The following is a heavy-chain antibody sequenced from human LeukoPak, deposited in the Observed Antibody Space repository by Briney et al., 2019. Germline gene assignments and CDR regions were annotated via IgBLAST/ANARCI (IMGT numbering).Heavy chain of an antibody. Sequence: GGSLRLSCAASGFTFSNYWMSWVRQPPGKGLEWVANINQDGSAKYYVDSVKGRFNFSRANANNSLYMQMNSLRAEDTAVYYCARVWLQSKSLPDWGQGTLVTVSS. CDR3: ARVWLQSKSLPD. V-gene: IGHV3-7*01. D-gene: IGHD5-24*01. CDR2: INQDGSAK. J-gene: IGHJ4*02. CDR1: GFTFSNYW.